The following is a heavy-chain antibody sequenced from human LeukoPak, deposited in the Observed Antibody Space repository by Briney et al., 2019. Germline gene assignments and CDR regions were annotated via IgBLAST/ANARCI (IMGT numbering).Heavy chain of an antibody. CDR3: AKDLYVSWFDP. Sequence: PGGSLRLSFAASGFTFSNYAMSWVRQAPGKGLECVSAISDSGDKTDYADSVRGRFTISRDNSKNTLYLQMNSLRAEDTAVYYCAKDLYVSWFDPWGQGTLVTVSS. V-gene: IGHV3-23*01. CDR2: ISDSGDKT. CDR1: GFTFSNYA. D-gene: IGHD3-16*01. J-gene: IGHJ5*02.